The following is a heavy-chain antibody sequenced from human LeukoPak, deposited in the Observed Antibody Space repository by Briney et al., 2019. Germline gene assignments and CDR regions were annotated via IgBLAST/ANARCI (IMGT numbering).Heavy chain of an antibody. CDR1: GFTFSSNY. Sequence: GGSLRLSCAASGFTFSSNYMSWVSQAPGKGLEWVSIIYSTGSTYYADSVKVRFTISRDNSKNTLYLQMNSLRAEDTAVYYCARGWGAVAGVYGFDYWGQGTLVTVSS. CDR3: ARGWGAVAGVYGFDY. D-gene: IGHD6-19*01. CDR2: IYSTGST. J-gene: IGHJ4*02. V-gene: IGHV3-53*01.